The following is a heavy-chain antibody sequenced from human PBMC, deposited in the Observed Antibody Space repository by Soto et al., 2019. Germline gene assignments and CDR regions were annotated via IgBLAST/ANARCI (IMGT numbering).Heavy chain of an antibody. Sequence: ASVKVSCKAIGYSFTSHYMHWVRQAPGQGLEWMGTIYPGGVNIGYAQKFKGRVTMTKDTSTSTVYMELNSLTSEDTAVYYCAKHLLAVAGYLHGMDVWGQGTTVTVSS. D-gene: IGHD6-19*01. CDR2: IYPGGVNI. CDR3: AKHLLAVAGYLHGMDV. J-gene: IGHJ6*02. CDR1: GYSFTSHY. V-gene: IGHV1-46*01.